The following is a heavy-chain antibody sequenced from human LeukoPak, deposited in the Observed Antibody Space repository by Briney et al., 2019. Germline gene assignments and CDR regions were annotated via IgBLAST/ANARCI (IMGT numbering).Heavy chain of an antibody. CDR1: GGSISSSSYY. CDR2: IYYSGST. V-gene: IGHV4-39*01. J-gene: IGHJ4*02. D-gene: IGHD3-22*01. Sequence: SGTLSLTCTVSGGSISSSSYYWGWIRQPPGKGLEWIGRIYYSGSTYYNPSLKSRVTISVDTSRNQFSLKLSSVTAADTAVYYCARQPNSGYYNFDYWGQGTLVTVSS. CDR3: ARQPNSGYYNFDY.